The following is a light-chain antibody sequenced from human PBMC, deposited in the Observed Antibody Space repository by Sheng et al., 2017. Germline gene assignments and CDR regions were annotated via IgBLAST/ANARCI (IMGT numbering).Light chain of an antibody. Sequence: QSVLTQPASVSGSPGQSITISCKGTSSDIGAFNYVSWYQQHPGKAPKLMIYDVASRPSGISYRFSGSKSGNTASLTVSGLQAEDEADYYCSAYSRGATLVLFGGGTKLTVL. CDR2: DVA. V-gene: IGLV2-14*03. J-gene: IGLJ3*02. CDR1: SSDIGAFNY. CDR3: SAYSRGATLVL.